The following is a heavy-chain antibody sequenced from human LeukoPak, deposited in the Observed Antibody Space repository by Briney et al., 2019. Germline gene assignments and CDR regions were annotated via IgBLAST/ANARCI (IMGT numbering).Heavy chain of an antibody. D-gene: IGHD6-19*01. Sequence: SETLSLTCTVSGYSISSGYYWGWIRQPPGKGLEWIGSIYHSGSTYYNPSLKSRVTISVDTSKNQFSLKLSSVTAADTAVYYCSGWYYWGQGTLVTVSS. V-gene: IGHV4-38-2*02. J-gene: IGHJ4*02. CDR1: GYSISSGYY. CDR3: SGWYY. CDR2: IYHSGST.